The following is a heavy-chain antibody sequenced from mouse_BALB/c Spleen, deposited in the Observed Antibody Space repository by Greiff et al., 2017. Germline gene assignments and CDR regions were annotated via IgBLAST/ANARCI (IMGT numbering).Heavy chain of an antibody. J-gene: IGHJ4*01. V-gene: IGHV5-6-5*01. CDR3: ARDDGYYDAMDY. CDR1: GFTFSSYA. D-gene: IGHD2-3*01. CDR2: ISSGGST. Sequence: LQQSGGGLVKPGGSLKLSCAASGFTFSSYAMSWVRQTPEKRLEWVASISSGGSTYYPDSVKGRFTISRDNARNILYLQMSSLRSEDTAMYYCARDDGYYDAMDYWGQGTSVTVSS.